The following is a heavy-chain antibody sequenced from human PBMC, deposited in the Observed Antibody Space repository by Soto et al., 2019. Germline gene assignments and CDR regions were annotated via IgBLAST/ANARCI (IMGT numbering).Heavy chain of an antibody. CDR1: GFTVSSNY. D-gene: IGHD3-10*01. CDR2: IYSGGST. CDR3: ARDHFYYGSGSFFDY. J-gene: IGHJ4*02. Sequence: EVQLVETGGGLIQPGGSLRLSCAASGFTVSSNYMSWVRQAPGKGLEWVSVIYSGGSTYYADSVKGRFTISRGNSKNTLYLQMNSLRAEDTAVYYCARDHFYYGSGSFFDYWGQGTLVTVSS. V-gene: IGHV3-53*02.